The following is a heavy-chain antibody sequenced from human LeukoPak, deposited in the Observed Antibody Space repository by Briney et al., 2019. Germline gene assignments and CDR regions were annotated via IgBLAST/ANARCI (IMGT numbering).Heavy chain of an antibody. Sequence: GGSLRLSCAASGFTFSSYWMHWVRQAPGKGLEWVSGISWNSGSIGYADSVKGRFTISRDNAKNSLYLQMNSLRAEDTAVYYCARQKGIQLWLYYFDYWGQGTLVTVSS. CDR3: ARQKGIQLWLYYFDY. CDR2: ISWNSGSI. CDR1: GFTFSSYW. J-gene: IGHJ4*02. V-gene: IGHV3-9*01. D-gene: IGHD5-18*01.